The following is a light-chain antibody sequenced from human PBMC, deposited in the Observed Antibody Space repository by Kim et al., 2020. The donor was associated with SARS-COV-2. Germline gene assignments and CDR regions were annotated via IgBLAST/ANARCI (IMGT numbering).Light chain of an antibody. J-gene: IGKJ1*01. CDR3: QQANSFPRT. V-gene: IGKV1D-12*01. CDR1: QGISSW. Sequence: DIQMTQSPSSVSASVGDRVTITCRASQGISSWVVWYQQKPGKAPKLLIYAASSLQSGVPSRFSGSGSGTEFTLTISSLQREDFATYYCQQANSFPRTFGQGTKVDIK. CDR2: AAS.